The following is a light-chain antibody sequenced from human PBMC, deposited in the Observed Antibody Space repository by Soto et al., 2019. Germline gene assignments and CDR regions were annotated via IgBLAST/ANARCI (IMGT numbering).Light chain of an antibody. Sequence: QTVVTQEPSFSVSPGGTVTLTCALSSGSVPTTYYASWYQQTPGQAPRPLIYNTDIRSSGVPDRFTGSILGDKAALTIAGAQADDEADYYCVLYMGSGISVFGGGTKVTVL. V-gene: IGLV8-61*01. CDR2: NTD. CDR1: SGSVPTTYY. J-gene: IGLJ3*02. CDR3: VLYMGSGISV.